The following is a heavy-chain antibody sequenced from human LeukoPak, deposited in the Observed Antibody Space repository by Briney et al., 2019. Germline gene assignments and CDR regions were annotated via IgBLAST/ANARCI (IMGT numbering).Heavy chain of an antibody. CDR2: IYYSGST. CDR3: ARAVSGRFDY. J-gene: IGHJ4*02. V-gene: IGHV4-59*08. CDR1: GGSISSYY. D-gene: IGHD6-19*01. Sequence: QSSETLSLTCTVSGGSISSYYWGWIRQPPGKGLEWTGYIYYSGSTNYNPSLKSRVTISVDTSKNQFSLKLSSVTAADTAIYYCARAVSGRFDYWGQGTLVTVSS.